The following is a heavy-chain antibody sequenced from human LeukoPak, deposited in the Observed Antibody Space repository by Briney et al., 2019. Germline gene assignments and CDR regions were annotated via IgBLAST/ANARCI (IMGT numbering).Heavy chain of an antibody. CDR1: GYTFTGYY. D-gene: IGHD6-19*01. CDR2: INPNSGGT. J-gene: IGHJ5*02. CDR3: ARDSSGWYHWFDP. Sequence: ASVNASCKASGYTFTGYYMHWVRQAPGQGLEWMGWINPNSGGTNYAQKFQGRVTMTRDTSISTAYMELSRLRSEDTAVYYCARDSSGWYHWFDPWGQGTLVTVSS. V-gene: IGHV1-2*02.